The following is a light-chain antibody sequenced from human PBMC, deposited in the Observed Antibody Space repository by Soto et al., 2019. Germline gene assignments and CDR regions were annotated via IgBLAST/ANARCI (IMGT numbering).Light chain of an antibody. CDR1: QVISNY. CDR2: AAS. V-gene: IGKV1-9*01. CDR3: QQLNSYPYT. J-gene: IGKJ2*01. Sequence: IQLTQSPSSLSASVGDRVTITCRASQVISNYLAWYQQKPGKAPKLLIFAASTLQSGVPSRFSGRGSESGTDFTLTISSLQPADFATYYCQQLNSYPYTFGQGTKVDIK.